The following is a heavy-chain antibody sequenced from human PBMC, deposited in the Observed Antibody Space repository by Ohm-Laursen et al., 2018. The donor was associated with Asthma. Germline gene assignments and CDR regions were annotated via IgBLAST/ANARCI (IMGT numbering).Heavy chain of an antibody. J-gene: IGHJ1*01. CDR1: GYTFSRYS. CDR3: VRIGPEWELPGREYSLHH. Sequence: FLRLSCAASGYTFSRYSIHWVRQIPGKGLEWVASISTASSFIYYADSVRGRFTTSRDNARNSVYLQMNSLRAEDTALYYCVRIGPEWELPGREYSLHHWGQGTQVTVSS. CDR2: ISTASSFI. V-gene: IGHV3-21*01. D-gene: IGHD1-26*01.